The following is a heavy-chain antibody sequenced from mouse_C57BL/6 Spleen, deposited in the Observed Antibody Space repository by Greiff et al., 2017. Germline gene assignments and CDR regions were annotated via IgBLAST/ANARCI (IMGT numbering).Heavy chain of an antibody. CDR1: GYTFTDYY. J-gene: IGHJ2*01. Sequence: EVQLQQSGPELVKPGASVKISCKASGYTFTDYYMNWVKQSHGKSLEWIGDIIPNNGGTSYNQKFKGKATLTVDKSSSTAYMELRSLTSEDSAVYYCARRITTNYCDYWGQGTTRTVAS. D-gene: IGHD1-1*01. V-gene: IGHV1-26*01. CDR3: ARRITTNYCDY. CDR2: IIPNNGGT.